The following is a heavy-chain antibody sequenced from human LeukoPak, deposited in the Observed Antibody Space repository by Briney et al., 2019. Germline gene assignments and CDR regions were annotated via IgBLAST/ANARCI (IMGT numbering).Heavy chain of an antibody. V-gene: IGHV3-48*02. Sequence: GGSLRLSCAASGFTFSSYSMSWVRQAPGKGLEWVSYISSSSSTIYYADSVKGRFTISRDNAKNSLYLQMNGLRDEDTAVYYRARSEPHGFWNYWGQGTLVTVSS. CDR2: ISSSSSTI. D-gene: IGHD3/OR15-3a*01. J-gene: IGHJ4*02. CDR1: GFTFSSYS. CDR3: ARSEPHGFWNY.